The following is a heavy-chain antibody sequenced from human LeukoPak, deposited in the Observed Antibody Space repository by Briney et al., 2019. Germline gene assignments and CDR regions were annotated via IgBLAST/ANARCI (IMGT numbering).Heavy chain of an antibody. CDR1: GFTFNSYG. D-gene: IGHD3-10*01. J-gene: IGHJ6*04. CDR3: ARDTGRGVALYGMVV. Sequence: GGPLRLSCAASGFTFNSYGMHGVRQAPGKGLEWVAVIWYDGSNKYYADSVKGRFTIYRDNSKNTLYLQMNSLRAEDTAVYYCARDTGRGVALYGMVVWGKGATVSDSS. CDR2: IWYDGSNK. V-gene: IGHV3-33*01.